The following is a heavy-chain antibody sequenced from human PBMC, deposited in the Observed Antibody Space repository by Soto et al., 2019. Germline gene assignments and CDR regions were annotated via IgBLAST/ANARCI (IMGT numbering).Heavy chain of an antibody. CDR2: IYYSGST. Sequence: SETLSLTCTVSGGSISSSSYYWGWIRQPPGKGLEWIGSIYYSGSTYYNPSLKSRVTISVDTSKNQFSLKLSSVTAADTAVYYCARRQFDYGSGRTSDYWGQGTLVTVS. CDR1: GGSISSSSYY. CDR3: ARRQFDYGSGRTSDY. J-gene: IGHJ4*02. V-gene: IGHV4-39*01. D-gene: IGHD3-10*01.